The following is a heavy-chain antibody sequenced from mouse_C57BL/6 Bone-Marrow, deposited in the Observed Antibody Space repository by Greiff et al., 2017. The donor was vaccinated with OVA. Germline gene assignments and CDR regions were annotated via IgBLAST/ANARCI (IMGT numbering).Heavy chain of an antibody. Sequence: EVQLQQSGAELVRPGASVKLSCTASGFNIKDDYMHWVKQRPEQGLEWIGWIDPENGDTEYASKFQGKATITADTSSNTAYLQLSSLTSEDTAVYDCTTTLYYFDDWGQGTTLTVSS. CDR2: IDPENGDT. V-gene: IGHV14-4*01. CDR3: TTTLYYFDD. CDR1: GFNIKDDY. J-gene: IGHJ2*01.